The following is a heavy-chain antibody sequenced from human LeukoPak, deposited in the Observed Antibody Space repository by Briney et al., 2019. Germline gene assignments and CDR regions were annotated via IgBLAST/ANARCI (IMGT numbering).Heavy chain of an antibody. Sequence: WASVRVSCKDSGYTFTGYFMNWVRQAPGQGLEWMGRINPNNGGTNYAQNFQVRVTMTRDTSISTAYMELSSLRSEDTAVYYCARVGDGLNDAFDIWGQGTMVTVSS. V-gene: IGHV1-2*06. CDR3: ARVGDGLNDAFDI. CDR1: GYTFTGYF. CDR2: INPNNGGT. D-gene: IGHD5-24*01. J-gene: IGHJ3*02.